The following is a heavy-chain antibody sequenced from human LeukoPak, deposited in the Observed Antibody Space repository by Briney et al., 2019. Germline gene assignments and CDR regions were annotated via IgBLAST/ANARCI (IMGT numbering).Heavy chain of an antibody. Sequence: AGSLRLSCAASGFTFSGYSMNWDRQAPGGGRNWVSSISSSSSYVYYADSVKGRFTISRDNAKNSLYLQMNSLRAEDTAVYYCARGCSSTSCYGHYMDVWGKGTTVTVSS. CDR2: ISSSSSYV. J-gene: IGHJ6*03. CDR1: GFTFSGYS. D-gene: IGHD2-2*01. CDR3: ARGCSSTSCYGHYMDV. V-gene: IGHV3-21*01.